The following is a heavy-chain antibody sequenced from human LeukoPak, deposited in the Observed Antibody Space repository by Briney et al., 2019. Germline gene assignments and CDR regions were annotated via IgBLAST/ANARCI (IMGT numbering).Heavy chain of an antibody. CDR2: IHYSGST. D-gene: IGHD3-10*01. CDR3: AAGTIWPGAFDI. V-gene: IGHV4-59*01. J-gene: IGHJ3*02. CDR1: GGSFSGYY. Sequence: SETLSLTCAVYGGSFSGYYWSWIRQPPGKGLEWVGCIHYSGSTNYNPSLKSRVTISVDTSKNQFSLKLSSVTAADTAVYYCAAGTIWPGAFDIWGQGTMVTVSS.